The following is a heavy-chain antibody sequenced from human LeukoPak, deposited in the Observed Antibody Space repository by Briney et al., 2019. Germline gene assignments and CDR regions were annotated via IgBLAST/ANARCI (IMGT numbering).Heavy chain of an antibody. V-gene: IGHV3-23*01. D-gene: IGHD2-2*01. Sequence: PGGSLRLSCAASGFTFSSYAMSWVRQAPGKGLECISGFSGSGGSTYYADSVKGRFTISRDNSKNTLYLQVNSLRAEDTAVYYCAKQRHYCSSTSCYYMDVWGKGTTVTISS. CDR1: GFTFSSYA. CDR2: FSGSGGST. J-gene: IGHJ6*03. CDR3: AKQRHYCSSTSCYYMDV.